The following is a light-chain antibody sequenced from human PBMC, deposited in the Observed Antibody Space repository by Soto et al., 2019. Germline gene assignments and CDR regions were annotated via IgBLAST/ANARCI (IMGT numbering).Light chain of an antibody. Sequence: QSVLTQPPSASGSPGQSVTISSTGTSRDIGGYNYVSWYQQHPGKAPKLMIYEVSKRPSGVPDRFSGSKSGNTASLTVSGLQAEDEADYYCSSYAGSDRVVFGGGTKLTVL. CDR2: EVS. J-gene: IGLJ2*01. CDR1: SRDIGGYNY. CDR3: SSYAGSDRVV. V-gene: IGLV2-8*01.